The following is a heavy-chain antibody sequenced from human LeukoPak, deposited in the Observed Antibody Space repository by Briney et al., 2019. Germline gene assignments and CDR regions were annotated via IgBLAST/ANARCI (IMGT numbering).Heavy chain of an antibody. CDR2: IYSGGST. J-gene: IGHJ3*02. V-gene: IGHV3-53*01. CDR3: ARGRRHDAFDI. CDR1: GFTVSSNY. Sequence: GGSLRLSCAASGFTVSSNYMSWVRQAPGKGLEWVSVIYSGGSTYYADSVKGRFTISRDNSKNTLYLQMNSLRAEDTAVYYCARGRRHDAFDIWGQGTMVTVPS.